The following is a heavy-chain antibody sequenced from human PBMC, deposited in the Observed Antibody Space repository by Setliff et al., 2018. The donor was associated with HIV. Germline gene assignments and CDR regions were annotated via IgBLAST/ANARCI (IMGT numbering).Heavy chain of an antibody. CDR1: GFRISNYY. D-gene: IGHD2-15*01. V-gene: IGHV3-53*01. CDR3: AGIGYCSGGSCYQAAFDI. CDR2: IYSDGTT. J-gene: IGHJ3*02. Sequence: GGSLRLSCAASGFRISNYYMAWVRQAPGKGLEWVSTIYSDGTTYHADSVKGRFTISRDNSKNTLYLQMNSLRAEDAAIYYCAGIGYCSGGSCYQAAFDIWGQGTMVTVSS.